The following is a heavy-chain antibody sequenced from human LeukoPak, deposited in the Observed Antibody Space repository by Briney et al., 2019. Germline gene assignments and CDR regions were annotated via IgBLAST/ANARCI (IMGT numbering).Heavy chain of an antibody. V-gene: IGHV1-18*01. J-gene: IGHJ3*02. CDR3: ARDLGTLLWAPGAFDI. Sequence: ASVKVSCKASGYTFTSYGISWVRQAPGQGPEWMGWMSAYNGNTNYAQKLQGRVTMTTDTSTSTAYMELRSLRSDDTAVYYCARDLGTLLWAPGAFDIWGQGTMVTVSS. CDR2: MSAYNGNT. D-gene: IGHD3-10*01. CDR1: GYTFTSYG.